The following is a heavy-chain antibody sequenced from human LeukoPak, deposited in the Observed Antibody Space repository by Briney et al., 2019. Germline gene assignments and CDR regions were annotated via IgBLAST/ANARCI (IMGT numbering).Heavy chain of an antibody. CDR1: GFTFYSYA. J-gene: IGHJ3*02. V-gene: IGHV3-23*01. CDR2: FSGSGGST. D-gene: IGHD3-22*01. Sequence: PGGSLRLSCAASGFTFYSYAMNWVRQAPGKGLEWVSTFSGSGGSTYYADSVKGRFTISRDNSKNTLYLQMNSLRAEDTAVYYCAKDYYDSSGPASQGAFDIWGQGTMVTVSS. CDR3: AKDYYDSSGPASQGAFDI.